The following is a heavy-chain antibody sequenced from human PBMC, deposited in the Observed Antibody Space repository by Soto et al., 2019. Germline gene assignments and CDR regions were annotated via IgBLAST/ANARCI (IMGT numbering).Heavy chain of an antibody. CDR3: ASDPYYYASYY. D-gene: IGHD3-10*01. V-gene: IGHV3-11*01. Sequence: QVQLVESGGGLLKPGGSLRLSCAASGFTFSDYYMTWIRQAPGKGLEWVSKISGSGSTIYYADSVKGRFTVSRDNAKNSLYLQMDSLRAEDTAVYYCASDPYYYASYYWGQGTLLTVSS. J-gene: IGHJ4*02. CDR1: GFTFSDYY. CDR2: ISGSGSTI.